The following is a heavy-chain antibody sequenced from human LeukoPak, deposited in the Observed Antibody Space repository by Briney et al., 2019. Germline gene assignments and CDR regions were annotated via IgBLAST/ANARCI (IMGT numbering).Heavy chain of an antibody. Sequence: GGSLRLSCAASGFTFSSYGMHWVRQAPGKGLEWVAVIWYDGSNKYYADSVKGRFTISRDNSKNTLYLQMNSLRAEDTAVYYCAREVAAAVYYYYGMDVWGQGTTVTVSS. V-gene: IGHV3-33*01. D-gene: IGHD2-15*01. CDR2: IWYDGSNK. CDR3: AREVAAAVYYYYGMDV. J-gene: IGHJ6*02. CDR1: GFTFSSYG.